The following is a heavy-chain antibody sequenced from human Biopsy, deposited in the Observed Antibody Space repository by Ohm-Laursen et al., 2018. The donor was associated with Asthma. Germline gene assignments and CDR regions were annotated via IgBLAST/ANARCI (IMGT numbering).Heavy chain of an antibody. CDR1: AGTFNTYV. CDR2: INSVFGTT. D-gene: IGHD2-2*01. Sequence: SSVKVSCKSLAGTFNTYVIGWARQAPGQGLEWMGGINSVFGTTTYPQKFQDRVTITADDSTSTVYMELSSLRSEDTAVYYCARKAGSCISRTCYSLDFWGQGTLVTVSS. CDR3: ARKAGSCISRTCYSLDF. J-gene: IGHJ4*02. V-gene: IGHV1-69*01.